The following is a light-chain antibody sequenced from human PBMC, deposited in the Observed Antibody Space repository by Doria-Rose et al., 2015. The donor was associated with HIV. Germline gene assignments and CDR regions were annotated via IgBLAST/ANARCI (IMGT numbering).Light chain of an antibody. CDR3: QQSCCTPST. V-gene: IGKV1-39*01. Sequence: SASVGDRVTITSRASHSISIYLNWYQQKPGKAPKPLIYASSSLQSGVPSRFSGSGSGTDFTLTISSLQPEDFAAYYCQQSCCTPSTFGQGTKLEIK. J-gene: IGKJ2*02. CDR2: ASS. CDR1: HSISIY.